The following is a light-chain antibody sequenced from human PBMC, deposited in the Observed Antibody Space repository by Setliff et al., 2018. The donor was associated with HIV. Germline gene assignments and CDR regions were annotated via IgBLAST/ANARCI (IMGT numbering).Light chain of an antibody. J-gene: IGLJ3*02. CDR2: DAN. Sequence: VLAQPRSVSGSPGQSVTISCTGTSSDVGDYNHVSWYQQHPGKAPKLIIYDANKRPSGVPDRFSASKSGNTASLTISGLQAEDEADYYCSYAGKFTWVLGGGTKVTVL. CDR3: CSYAGKFTWV. CDR1: SSDVGDYNH. V-gene: IGLV2-11*01.